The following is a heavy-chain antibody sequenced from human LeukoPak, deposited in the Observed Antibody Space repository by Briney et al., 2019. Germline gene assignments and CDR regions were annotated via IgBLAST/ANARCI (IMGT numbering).Heavy chain of an antibody. CDR1: GYSFTSYW. D-gene: IGHD3-22*01. Sequence: GESLKISFKGSGYSFTSYWIAWVRQMPGKGLEWMGIIYPGDSDTRYSPSFQGQVTISADKSISTAYLQWSSLKASDTAMYYCASGIYDSSGLPGYWGQGTLVTVSS. CDR2: IYPGDSDT. J-gene: IGHJ4*02. V-gene: IGHV5-51*01. CDR3: ASGIYDSSGLPGY.